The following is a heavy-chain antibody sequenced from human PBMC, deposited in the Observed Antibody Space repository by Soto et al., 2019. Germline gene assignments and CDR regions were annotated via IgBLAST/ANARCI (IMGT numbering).Heavy chain of an antibody. J-gene: IGHJ4*01. V-gene: IGHV4-31*03. CDR1: GGSVRSDRYY. Sequence: QVQLQESGPGLVKPSQTLSLTCTVSGGSVRSDRYYWSWIRQRPGKGLVWIGDIYFSGGAYYNPSPKSRVAISVDTAKTQFSLKLNWVTAADPAVYYCASGVIVPTTLVHWGQGALVSVSP. CDR2: IYFSGGA. CDR3: ASGVIVPTTLVH. D-gene: IGHD5-12*01.